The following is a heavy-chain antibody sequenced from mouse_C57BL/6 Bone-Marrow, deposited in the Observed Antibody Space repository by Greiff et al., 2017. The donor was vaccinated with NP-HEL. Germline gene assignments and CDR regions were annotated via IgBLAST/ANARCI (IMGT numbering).Heavy chain of an antibody. V-gene: IGHV5-9-1*02. CDR3: TRERIYYYGSSYDWYFDV. D-gene: IGHD1-1*01. CDR1: GFTFSSYA. J-gene: IGHJ1*03. Sequence: EVQVVESGEGLVKPGGSLKLSCAASGFTFSSYALSWVRQTPEKRLEWVAYISSGGDYIYYADTVKGRFTISRDNARNTLYLQMSRLKSEDTAMYYCTRERIYYYGSSYDWYFDVWGTGTTVTVSS. CDR2: ISSGGDYI.